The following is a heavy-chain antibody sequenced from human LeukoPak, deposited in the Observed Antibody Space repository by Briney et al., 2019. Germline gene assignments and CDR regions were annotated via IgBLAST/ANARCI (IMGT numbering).Heavy chain of an antibody. CDR2: IYYSGST. Sequence: PSETLSLTCTVSGGSISSYYWSWIRQPPGKGLEWIGYIYYSGSTNYNPSLKSRVTISVDTSKNQFSLKLSSVTAAGTAVYYCASLIGRVSWGQGTLVIVSS. J-gene: IGHJ4*02. D-gene: IGHD5/OR15-5a*01. CDR1: GGSISSYY. V-gene: IGHV4-59*01. CDR3: ASLIGRVS.